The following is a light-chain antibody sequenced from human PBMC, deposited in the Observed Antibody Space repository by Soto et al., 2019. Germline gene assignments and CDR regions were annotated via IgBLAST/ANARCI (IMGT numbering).Light chain of an antibody. CDR2: DVS. J-gene: IGLJ1*01. CDR3: SSYTSSTTNV. V-gene: IGLV2-14*03. Sequence: QSALTQPASVSGSPGQSITISCTGTSSDVGGYNYVSWYQQHPGKATKLLINDVSNRPSGISDRFSGSKSGNTASLTISGLQAEDEADYYCSSYTSSTTNVFGTGTKVTVL. CDR1: SSDVGGYNY.